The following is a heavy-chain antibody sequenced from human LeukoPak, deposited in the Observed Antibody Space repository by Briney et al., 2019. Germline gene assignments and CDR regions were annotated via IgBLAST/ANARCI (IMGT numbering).Heavy chain of an antibody. Sequence: GGSLRLSCAASGFTFSSYAMHWVRQAPGKGLEWVAVISYDGSNKYYADSVKGRFTISRDNSKNTLYLQMNSLRAEDTAVYYCARNWGGGFDYWGQGTLVTVSS. CDR3: ARNWGGGFDY. V-gene: IGHV3-30-3*01. J-gene: IGHJ4*02. D-gene: IGHD7-27*01. CDR1: GFTFSSYA. CDR2: ISYDGSNK.